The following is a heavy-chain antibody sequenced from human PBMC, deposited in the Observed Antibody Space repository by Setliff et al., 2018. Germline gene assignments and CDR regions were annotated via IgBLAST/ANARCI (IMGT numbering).Heavy chain of an antibody. D-gene: IGHD1-26*01. J-gene: IGHJ3*02. Sequence: GESLRLSCAASGFTFSNHWMHWVRQTPGKGLVWVSRINGDGRSTNYADSVKGRFTISRDNAKNTLYLQMNSLRAEDTAVYFCAREWQVGSGWVDTVDIWGQGTMGT. CDR1: GFTFSNHW. CDR2: INGDGRST. V-gene: IGHV3-74*01. CDR3: AREWQVGSGWVDTVDI.